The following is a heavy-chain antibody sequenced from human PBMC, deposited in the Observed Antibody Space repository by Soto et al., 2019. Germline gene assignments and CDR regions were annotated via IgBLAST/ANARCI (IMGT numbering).Heavy chain of an antibody. D-gene: IGHD3-3*01. CDR1: GFTFSSYW. J-gene: IGHJ4*02. V-gene: IGHV3-7*01. CDR3: ASLHSYDFWSGYYFDPYYFDY. CDR2: IKQDGSEK. Sequence: GGSVRLSCAASGFTFSSYWMSWVRQAPGKGLEWVANIKQDGSEKYYVDSVKGRFTISRDNAKNSLYLQMNSLRAEDTAVYYCASLHSYDFWSGYYFDPYYFDYWGQGTLVTVSS.